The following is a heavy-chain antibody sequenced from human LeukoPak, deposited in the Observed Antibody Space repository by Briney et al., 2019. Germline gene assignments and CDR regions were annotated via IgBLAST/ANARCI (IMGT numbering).Heavy chain of an antibody. CDR3: ASEENMGYYGVDV. CDR1: GGSFSGYY. D-gene: IGHD2/OR15-2a*01. J-gene: IGHJ6*02. V-gene: IGHV4-34*01. CDR2: INHSGST. Sequence: SETLSLTCAVYGGSFSGYYWSWIRQPPGKGLEWIGEINHSGSTNYNPSLKSRVTISVDTSKNQFSLKLSSVTAVDTAVYYCASEENMGYYGVDVWGQGTTVTVSS.